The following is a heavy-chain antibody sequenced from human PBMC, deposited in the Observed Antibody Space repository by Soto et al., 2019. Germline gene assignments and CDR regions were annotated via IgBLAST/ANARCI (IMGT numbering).Heavy chain of an antibody. D-gene: IGHD6-19*01. J-gene: IGHJ4*02. Sequence: SETLSLTCTVSGGSISSSSYYWGWIRQPPGKGLEWIGSIYYSGSTYYNPSLKSRVTISVDTSKNQFSLKLSSVTAADTAVYYCARLSAVAGTWGFDYWGQGTLVTVS. CDR3: ARLSAVAGTWGFDY. V-gene: IGHV4-39*01. CDR2: IYYSGST. CDR1: GGSISSSSYY.